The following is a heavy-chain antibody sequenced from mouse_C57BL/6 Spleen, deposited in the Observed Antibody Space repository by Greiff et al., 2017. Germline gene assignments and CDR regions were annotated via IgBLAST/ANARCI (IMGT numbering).Heavy chain of an antibody. J-gene: IGHJ2*01. Sequence: VQLQQSGAELVKPGASVKLSCTASGFNIKDYYMHWVKQRTEQGLEWIGRIDPEDGEPKYAPKFQGKATITADTSSNTAFLQLSSLTSEDTAVYYCARGKYGNYVDYWGQGTTLTVSS. D-gene: IGHD2-10*02. V-gene: IGHV14-2*01. CDR3: ARGKYGNYVDY. CDR1: GFNIKDYY. CDR2: IDPEDGEP.